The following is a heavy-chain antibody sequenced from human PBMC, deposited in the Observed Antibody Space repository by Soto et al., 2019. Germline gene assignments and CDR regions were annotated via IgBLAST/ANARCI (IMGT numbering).Heavy chain of an antibody. CDR3: ARYPMDV. V-gene: IGHV4-34*01. Sequence: PSETLSLACAVYGGSFSGYYWSWIRQPPRKGLEWIGEINHSGRTNYNPSLKSRVTISVDTSKNQFSLKLSSVTAADTAVYYCARYPMDVWGEGTTVTVSS. CDR2: INHSGRT. CDR1: GGSFSGYY. J-gene: IGHJ6*04.